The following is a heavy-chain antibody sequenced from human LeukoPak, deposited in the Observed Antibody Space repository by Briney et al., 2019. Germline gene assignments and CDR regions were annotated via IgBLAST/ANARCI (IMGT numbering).Heavy chain of an antibody. V-gene: IGHV1-2*02. CDR1: GYTFTSYG. CDR2: INPNSGGT. CDR3: ASGYSGYDSRVDY. J-gene: IGHJ4*02. D-gene: IGHD5-12*01. Sequence: ASVKVSCKASGYTFTSYGVTWVRQAPGQGLEWMGWINPNSGGTNYAQKFQGRVTMTRDTSISTAYMELSRLRSDDTAVYYCASGYSGYDSRVDYWSQGTLVTVSS.